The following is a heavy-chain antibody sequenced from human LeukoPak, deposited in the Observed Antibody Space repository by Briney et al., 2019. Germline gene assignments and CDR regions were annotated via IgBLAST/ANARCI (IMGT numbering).Heavy chain of an antibody. J-gene: IGHJ4*02. Sequence: GGSLRLSCAASGFTFSSYSMNWVRQAPGKGLEWVSSISSSSSYIYYADSVKGRFTISRDNAKNSLYLQMNSLRAEDTAVYYCARDGGAVAANGIDYWGQGTLVTVSS. CDR3: ARDGGAVAANGIDY. D-gene: IGHD6-19*01. CDR1: GFTFSSYS. V-gene: IGHV3-21*01. CDR2: ISSSSSYI.